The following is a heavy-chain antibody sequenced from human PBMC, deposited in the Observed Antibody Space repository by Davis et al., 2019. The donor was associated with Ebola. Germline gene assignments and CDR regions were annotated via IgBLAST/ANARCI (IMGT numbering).Heavy chain of an antibody. Sequence: GESLKISCAASGFTFSTYWMHWVRQVPGKGLVWVSRISTDGGSTSYADSVEGRFTISRDNAKNMLYVQMNNLRTEDTAIYYCGRVILFPGIGMDIWGQGTPVTVSS. D-gene: IGHD2-21*01. CDR1: GFTFSTYW. V-gene: IGHV3-74*01. J-gene: IGHJ6*02. CDR2: ISTDGGST. CDR3: GRVILFPGIGMDI.